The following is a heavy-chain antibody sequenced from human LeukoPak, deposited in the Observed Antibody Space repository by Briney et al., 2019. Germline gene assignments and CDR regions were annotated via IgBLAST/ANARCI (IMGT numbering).Heavy chain of an antibody. V-gene: IGHV3-21*01. CDR3: ARYGSSSPLDY. D-gene: IGHD6-6*01. CDR2: ISSSGRYI. Sequence: GGSLRLSCTASGFIFSEYSMDWVRQAPGKGLEWVSSISSSGRYIYYADSVRGQFTVSRDNAKSSLYLQMNSLRVEDTAVYYCARYGSSSPLDYWGQGTLVTVSS. CDR1: GFIFSEYS. J-gene: IGHJ4*02.